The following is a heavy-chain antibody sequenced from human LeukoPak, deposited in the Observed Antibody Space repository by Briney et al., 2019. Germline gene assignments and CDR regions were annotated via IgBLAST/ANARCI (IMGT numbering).Heavy chain of an antibody. CDR2: INHSGST. Sequence: SETLSLTCAVYGGSFSGYYWSWIRQPPGKGLEWIGEINHSGSTNYSPSLKSRVTISVDTSKNQFSLKLSSVTAADTAVYYCARRRTTKSYYYDSSGSYAFDIWGQGTMVTVSS. CDR1: GGSFSGYY. CDR3: ARRRTTKSYYYDSSGSYAFDI. D-gene: IGHD3-22*01. J-gene: IGHJ3*02. V-gene: IGHV4-34*01.